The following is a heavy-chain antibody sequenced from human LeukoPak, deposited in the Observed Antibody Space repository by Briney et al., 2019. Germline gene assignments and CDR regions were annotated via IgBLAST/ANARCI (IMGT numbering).Heavy chain of an antibody. CDR3: ARERLPYSYFDY. CDR1: GGSFSGYY. V-gene: IGHV4-34*01. CDR2: INHSGST. Sequence: SETLSLTCAVYGGSFSGYYWSWIRQPPGKGLEWIGEINHSGSTNYNPSLKSRVTISVDTSKNQFSLKLSSVTAADTAVYYCARERLPYSYFDYWGQGTLVTVSS. J-gene: IGHJ4*02. D-gene: IGHD6-25*01.